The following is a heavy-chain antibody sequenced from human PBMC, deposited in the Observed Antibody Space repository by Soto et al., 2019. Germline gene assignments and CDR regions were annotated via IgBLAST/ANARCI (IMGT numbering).Heavy chain of an antibody. D-gene: IGHD1-26*01. V-gene: IGHV3-9*01. Sequence: EVQLVESGGGLVQPGRSLRLSCAASGFTFDDYAMHWVRQAPGKGLEGVSGISWNSGSIGYADSVKGRFTISRDNAKNSLYLQMNSLRAEDTALYYCAKDKWELSYYFDYWGQGTLVTVSS. CDR2: ISWNSGSI. J-gene: IGHJ4*02. CDR1: GFTFDDYA. CDR3: AKDKWELSYYFDY.